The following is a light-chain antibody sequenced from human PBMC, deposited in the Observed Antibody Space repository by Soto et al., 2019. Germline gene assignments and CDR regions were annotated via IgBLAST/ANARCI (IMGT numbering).Light chain of an antibody. J-gene: IGLJ1*01. CDR2: DVS. V-gene: IGLV2-11*01. Sequence: QSALTQPRSVSGSPGQSVTISCTGTSSDVGGYNYVSWYQQHPGKAPKLMIYDVSKRPSGVPDRFSGSKSGNTASLTISVLQAEDEADYYCCSYADRYSLYVFGTGTKLTVL. CDR3: CSYADRYSLYV. CDR1: SSDVGGYNY.